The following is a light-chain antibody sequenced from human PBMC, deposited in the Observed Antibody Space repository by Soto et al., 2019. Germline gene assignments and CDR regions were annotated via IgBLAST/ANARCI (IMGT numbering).Light chain of an antibody. CDR3: QKYNSAPLT. V-gene: IGKV1-27*01. CDR2: AAS. J-gene: IGKJ4*01. Sequence: DVQMTQSPSSLSASVGDRVTITCRASQGIAPYLAWFQQKPGKVPKLLIYAASTLQSGVPSRFSGSGSGTDFTPTISSLQPEDVATYYCQKYNSAPLTFGGGTKVDIK. CDR1: QGIAPY.